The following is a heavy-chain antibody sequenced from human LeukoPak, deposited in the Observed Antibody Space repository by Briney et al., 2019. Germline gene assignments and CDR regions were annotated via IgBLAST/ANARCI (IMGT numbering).Heavy chain of an antibody. CDR1: GGSFSGYY. V-gene: IGHV4-34*01. CDR2: INHSGST. CDR3: ARVRPYTMIAVVTPGRSYFDY. D-gene: IGHD3-22*01. Sequence: SETLSLTCAVYGGSFSGYYWSWIRQPPGKGLEWIGEINHSGSTNYNPSLKSRVTISVDTSKNQFSLKLSSVTAADTAVYYCARVRPYTMIAVVTPGRSYFDYWGQGTLVTVSS. J-gene: IGHJ4*02.